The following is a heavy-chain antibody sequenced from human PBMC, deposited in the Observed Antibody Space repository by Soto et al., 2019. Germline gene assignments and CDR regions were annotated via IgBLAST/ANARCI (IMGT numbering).Heavy chain of an antibody. Sequence: EVQLLESGGGLVQPGGSLRLSCAASGFTFSNYAVTWVRQAPGKGLEWVSTISGSGGSTYYADSVKGRFTISRDNSENTWYLQMNSLRAEDTAVYYCAKDQGSSWYEIDYWGQGTLVTVSS. CDR1: GFTFSNYA. D-gene: IGHD6-13*01. V-gene: IGHV3-23*01. CDR2: ISGSGGST. CDR3: AKDQGSSWYEIDY. J-gene: IGHJ4*02.